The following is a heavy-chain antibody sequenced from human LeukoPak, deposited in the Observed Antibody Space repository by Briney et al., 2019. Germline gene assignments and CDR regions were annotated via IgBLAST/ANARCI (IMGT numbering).Heavy chain of an antibody. J-gene: IGHJ4*02. V-gene: IGHV3-7*01. CDR1: RFSFSHYW. CDR2: INQDASDK. Sequence: GGSLRLSCAASRFSFSHYWMTWVRQAPGKGVGWVANINQDASDKHYADSVKGRFTISRDNAKNSLYLQMNSLRVEDTAVYYCLGGVAADYWGRGTLVTVSS. D-gene: IGHD3-16*01. CDR3: LGGVAADY.